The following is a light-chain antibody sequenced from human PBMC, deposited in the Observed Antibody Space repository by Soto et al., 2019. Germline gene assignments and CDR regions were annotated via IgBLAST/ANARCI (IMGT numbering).Light chain of an antibody. CDR2: EVS. V-gene: IGLV2-8*01. CDR3: SSYAGSNNFNV. J-gene: IGLJ1*01. CDR1: SSDVGGYNY. Sequence: QSVLTQPPSASGSPGQSVTISCTGTSSDVGGYNYVSWYQQHPGKAPKLMIYEVSKRPSGVPDRFSGSKSGNTASLTVSGLQAEDEADYYCSSYAGSNNFNVFGTGTKDTVL.